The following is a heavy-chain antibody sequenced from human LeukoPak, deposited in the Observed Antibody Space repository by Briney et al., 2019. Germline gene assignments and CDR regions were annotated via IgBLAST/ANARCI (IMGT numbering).Heavy chain of an antibody. V-gene: IGHV3-33*01. J-gene: IGHJ4*02. CDR3: ARGFSVGATAAPIDY. Sequence: GRSLRLSCAASGFTFSSYGMHWVRQAPGKGLEWVAVIWYDGSNKYYADSVKGRFTISRDNSKNTLYLQMNSLRAEDTAVYYCARGFSVGATAAPIDYWGQGTLVTVSS. CDR2: IWYDGSNK. CDR1: GFTFSSYG. D-gene: IGHD1-26*01.